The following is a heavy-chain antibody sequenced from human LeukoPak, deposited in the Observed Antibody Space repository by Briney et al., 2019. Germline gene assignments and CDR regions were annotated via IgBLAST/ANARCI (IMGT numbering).Heavy chain of an antibody. J-gene: IGHJ5*02. V-gene: IGHV3-74*01. D-gene: IGHD2/OR15-2a*01. CDR1: GFTFSRYW. Sequence: GGSLRLSCAASGFTFSRYWMHWVRQAPGKGLVWVSQINSDGSITSYADSVKGRFTISRDNAKNSLYLQMNSLRAEDTAVYYGARDLSGPFDPWGQGTLVTVSS. CDR3: ARDLSGPFDP. CDR2: INSDGSIT.